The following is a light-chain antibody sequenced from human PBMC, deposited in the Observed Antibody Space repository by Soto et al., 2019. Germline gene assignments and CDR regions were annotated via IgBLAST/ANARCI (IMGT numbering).Light chain of an antibody. CDR2: QDD. J-gene: IGLJ2*01. CDR3: QTWDSTTVI. V-gene: IGLV3-1*01. Sequence: SYELTQPXSXSXSPGQXAXXXXSGDKLGDKFASWYLQKPGQSPVLVIYQDDKRPSGIPERFSGSNSGNTATLTISGTQAMDEADYYCQTWDSTTVIFGGGTQLTVL. CDR1: KLGDKF.